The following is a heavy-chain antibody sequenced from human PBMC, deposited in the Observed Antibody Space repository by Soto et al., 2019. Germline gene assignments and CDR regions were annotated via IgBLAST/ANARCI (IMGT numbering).Heavy chain of an antibody. CDR2: IIPIFGPA. CDR1: GGTLSRSA. D-gene: IGHD6-13*01. Sequence: QVQLVQSGAEVKKPGSSVKVSCKASGGTLSRSAISWVRQAPGQGLDWMGGIIPIFGPAIYAQKFRGRVSIIADESTRTAYMEMSSLRSDDTAVYYCGTGSSWTKVESWGQGTLVTVSS. V-gene: IGHV1-69*01. CDR3: GTGSSWTKVES. J-gene: IGHJ4*02.